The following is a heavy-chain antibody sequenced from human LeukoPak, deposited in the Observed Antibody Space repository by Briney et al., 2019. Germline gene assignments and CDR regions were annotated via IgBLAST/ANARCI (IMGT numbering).Heavy chain of an antibody. D-gene: IGHD6-19*01. J-gene: IGHJ4*02. CDR3: AKDLDGSGMYGGTDS. CDR2: ITASARTT. Sequence: PGGSLRLSCAASGFTFSSYNMNWVRQAPGKGLEWVSGITASARTTYYADSVKGRFTIYSDNSKNTLSLQMSSLRAEDTAVYYCAKDLDGSGMYGGTDSWGQGTPVTVSS. V-gene: IGHV3-23*01. CDR1: GFTFSSYN.